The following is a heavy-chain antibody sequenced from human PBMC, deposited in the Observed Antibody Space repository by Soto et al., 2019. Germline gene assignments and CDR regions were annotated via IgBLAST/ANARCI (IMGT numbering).Heavy chain of an antibody. Sequence: ASVKVSCKASGYTFISHSMHWVRQAPGQGLEWMGIINPNGDRTTYGQRFQGRVTMTTDTSTSTAYMELRSLRSDDTAVYYCARPVTTSNYYYYYMDVWGKGTTVTVSS. CDR2: INPNGDRT. D-gene: IGHD4-17*01. J-gene: IGHJ6*03. V-gene: IGHV1-46*01. CDR1: GYTFISHS. CDR3: ARPVTTSNYYYYYMDV.